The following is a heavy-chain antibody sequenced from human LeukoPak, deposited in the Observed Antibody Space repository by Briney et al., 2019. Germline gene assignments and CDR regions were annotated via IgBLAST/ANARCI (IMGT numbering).Heavy chain of an antibody. CDR3: ARGESFAFDV. CDR2: ISSNGGST. J-gene: IGHJ3*01. V-gene: IGHV3-64*01. CDR1: GFTFSSYA. Sequence: GXXLRLSCAASGFTFSSYAMHWVRQAPGKGMEYVSAISSNGGSTYYANSVKGRFTISRDNSKNTLYLQMGSLRAEDMAVYYCARGESFAFDVWGQGTMVTVSS.